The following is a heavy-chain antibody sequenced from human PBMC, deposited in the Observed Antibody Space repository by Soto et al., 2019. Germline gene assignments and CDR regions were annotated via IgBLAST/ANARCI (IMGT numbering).Heavy chain of an antibody. CDR1: GFTFSSYA. CDR3: ARDRSTVTDLDY. V-gene: IGHV3-30-3*01. Sequence: QVQLVESGGGVVQPGRSLRLSCAASGFTFSSYARHWVRQAPGKGLEWVAVISYDGSNKYYADSVKGRFTISRDNSKNTLYLQMNSLRAEDTAVYYCARDRSTVTDLDYWGQGTLVTVSS. J-gene: IGHJ4*02. D-gene: IGHD4-17*01. CDR2: ISYDGSNK.